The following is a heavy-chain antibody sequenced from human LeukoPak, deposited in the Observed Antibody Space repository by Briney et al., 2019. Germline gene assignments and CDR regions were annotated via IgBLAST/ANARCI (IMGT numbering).Heavy chain of an antibody. Sequence: GGSLRLSCTASGFTFGDYAMSWFRQAPGKGLEWVGFIRSKAYGGTTEYAASVKGRFTISRDDSKTIAYLQMNSLKTEDTAVYYCTRDRWYSSSWSVLTSNWFDPWGQGTLVTVSS. CDR3: TRDRWYSSSWSVLTSNWFDP. V-gene: IGHV3-49*03. CDR1: GFTFGDYA. CDR2: IRSKAYGGTT. D-gene: IGHD6-13*01. J-gene: IGHJ5*02.